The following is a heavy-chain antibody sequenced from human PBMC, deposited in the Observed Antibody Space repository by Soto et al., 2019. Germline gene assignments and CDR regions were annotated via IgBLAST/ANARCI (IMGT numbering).Heavy chain of an antibody. CDR2: IWNYFSYK. D-gene: IGHD6-13*01. Sequence: PGGSLRLSCAASGFTFSTYGMYWVRQAPVNGLEFVAIIWNYFSYKDYADSVKGRFTISRYNSKNTLYLQMNSLRADDTAFYYCARTYSRNCANAFDLWGQGTMVTVSS. V-gene: IGHV3-33*01. J-gene: IGHJ3*01. CDR3: ARTYSRNCANAFDL. CDR1: GFTFSTYG.